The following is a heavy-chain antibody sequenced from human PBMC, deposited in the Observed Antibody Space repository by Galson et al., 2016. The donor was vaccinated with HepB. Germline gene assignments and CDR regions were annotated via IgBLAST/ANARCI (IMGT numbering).Heavy chain of an antibody. J-gene: IGHJ2*01. D-gene: IGHD1-14*01. CDR2: ISSGSANT. CDR3: ARDISNGRGSSWYFDL. CDR1: GFTFSPYS. Sequence: SLRLSCAASGFTFSPYSMNWVRQAPGKGLEWVSYISSGSANTYYADSGKGRFTISRDNAKNSLYLQMNSLRDEDTAVYYCARDISNGRGSSWYFDLWGRGTLVTVSS. V-gene: IGHV3-48*02.